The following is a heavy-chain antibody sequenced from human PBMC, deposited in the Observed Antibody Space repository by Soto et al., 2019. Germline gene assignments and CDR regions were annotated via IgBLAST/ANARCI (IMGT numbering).Heavy chain of an antibody. Sequence: ASVKVSCKASGYTFTSYDINWVRQATGQGLEWMGWMNPNSGNTGYAQKFQGRVTMTRNTSISTAYMELSSLRSEDTAVYYCAREMYSSSWYSDYYYYMDVWGKETTVTVSS. CDR3: AREMYSSSWYSDYYYYMDV. D-gene: IGHD6-13*01. V-gene: IGHV1-8*01. J-gene: IGHJ6*03. CDR2: MNPNSGNT. CDR1: GYTFTSYD.